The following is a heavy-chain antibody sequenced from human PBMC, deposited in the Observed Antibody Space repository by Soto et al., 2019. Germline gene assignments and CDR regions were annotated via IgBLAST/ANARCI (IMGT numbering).Heavy chain of an antibody. D-gene: IGHD5-18*01. V-gene: IGHV4-31*03. CDR3: SRGILV. J-gene: IGHJ4*02. CDR2: ISYGGST. CDR1: GGSINSGGYC. Sequence: QVQLQESGPGLVKPSQTLSLTCTVSGGSINSGGYCWSWIRQHPGKGLDWIGCISYGGSTSYNPSLKRRVTIAVHTSKNQFSLKLTPVTAADTAVYYCSRGILVWGQGALITVSS.